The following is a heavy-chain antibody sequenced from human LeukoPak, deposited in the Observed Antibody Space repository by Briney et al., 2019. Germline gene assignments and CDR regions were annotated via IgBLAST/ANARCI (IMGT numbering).Heavy chain of an antibody. Sequence: GGSLRLSCAASGFTFSDYYMSWIRQAPGKGLEWVSLISYNGRRKEYAESVKGRFTIDRDNSKKTVYLQMNSLRPDDTAIYFCARQEARNYYYEGLDYWGQGNLVTVSS. V-gene: IGHV3-30*03. CDR2: ISYNGRRK. CDR1: GFTFSDYY. D-gene: IGHD3-22*01. J-gene: IGHJ4*02. CDR3: ARQEARNYYYEGLDY.